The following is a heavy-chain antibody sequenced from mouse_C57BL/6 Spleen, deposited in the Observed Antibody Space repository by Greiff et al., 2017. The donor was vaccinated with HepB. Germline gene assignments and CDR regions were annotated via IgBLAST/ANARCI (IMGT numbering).Heavy chain of an antibody. J-gene: IGHJ2*01. CDR1: GYTFTSYW. Sequence: QVQLQQPGAELVRPGSSVKLSCKASGYTFTSYWMHWVKQRPIQGLEWIGNIDPSDSETHYNQKFKDKATLTVDKSSSTAYMQLSSLTSEDSAVYYCARQGVYGSPSYYFDYWGQGTTLTVSS. V-gene: IGHV1-52*01. CDR3: ARQGVYGSPSYYFDY. D-gene: IGHD1-1*01. CDR2: IDPSDSET.